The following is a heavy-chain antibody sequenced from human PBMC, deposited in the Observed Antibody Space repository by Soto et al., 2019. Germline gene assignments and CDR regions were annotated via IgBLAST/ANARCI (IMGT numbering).Heavy chain of an antibody. Sequence: GGSLRLSCAASGFTFSSYGMHWVRQAPGKGLEWVAVISYDGSNKYYADSVKGRFTISRDNSKNRLYLQMNSLRAEDTAVYYCAKDRLDSSSWSPSLGNSRYYYYGMDVWGQGTTVTVSS. J-gene: IGHJ6*02. CDR3: AKDRLDSSSWSPSLGNSRYYYYGMDV. V-gene: IGHV3-30*18. D-gene: IGHD6-13*01. CDR2: ISYDGSNK. CDR1: GFTFSSYG.